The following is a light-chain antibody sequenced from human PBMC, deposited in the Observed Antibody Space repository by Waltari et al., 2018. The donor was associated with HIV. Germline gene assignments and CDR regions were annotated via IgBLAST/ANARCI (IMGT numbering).Light chain of an antibody. V-gene: IGLV2-14*01. CDR2: EVS. J-gene: IGLJ3*02. CDR3: SSYTTSSTLV. CDR1: SSAVGGYNY. Sequence: QSALTQPASVSGSPGQSITISCTGTSSAVGGYNYVSWFQQHPGKAPKLMIYEVSNRPSGVSNRFSGSKSGNTASLTISGLQAEDEADYYCSSYTTSSTLVFGGGTKLTV.